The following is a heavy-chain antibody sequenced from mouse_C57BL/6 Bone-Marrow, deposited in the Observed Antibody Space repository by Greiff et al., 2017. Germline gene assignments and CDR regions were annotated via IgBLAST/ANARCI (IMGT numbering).Heavy chain of an antibody. CDR1: GFSFNTYA. V-gene: IGHV10-1*01. CDR2: IRSKSNNYAT. CDR3: VRALFIGGYFDV. Sequence: EVKVVESGGGLVQPKGSLKLSCAASGFSFNTYAMNWVRQAPGKGLEWVARIRSKSNNYATYYADSVKDRFTISRDDSESMLYLQMNNLKTEDTAMYYCVRALFIGGYFDVWGTGTTVTVSS. J-gene: IGHJ1*03. D-gene: IGHD1-1*01.